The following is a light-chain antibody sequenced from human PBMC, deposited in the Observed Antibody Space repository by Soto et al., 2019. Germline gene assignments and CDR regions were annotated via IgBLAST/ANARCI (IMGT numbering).Light chain of an antibody. CDR2: DVS. V-gene: IGLV2-11*01. CDR3: CSYAGTFYV. J-gene: IGLJ1*01. Sequence: SVLAQPRSVSGSPGQSVTISCTGTSSDFGGYNYVSWYQHHPGKAPKLMIYDVSERPPGVPDRFSGSKSGNTASLTISGLQAEDDADYYSCSYAGTFYVFGNVTKVTVL. CDR1: SSDFGGYNY.